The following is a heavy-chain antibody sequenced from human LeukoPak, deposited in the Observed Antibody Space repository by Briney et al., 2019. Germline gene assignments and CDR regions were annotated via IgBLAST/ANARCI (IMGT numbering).Heavy chain of an antibody. D-gene: IGHD2-21*02. CDR2: ISRGSRTT. CDR3: ARGAPTDCGGDCHGTFDY. J-gene: IGHJ4*02. Sequence: PGGSLRLSCAASGFTFSDYSINWVRQAPGKGLEWVSYISRGSRTTYYADSVKGRFTISRDNARNSLYLQMNSLRAEDTAVYYCARGAPTDCGGDCHGTFDYWGQGTLVTVSS. V-gene: IGHV3-48*04. CDR1: GFTFSDYS.